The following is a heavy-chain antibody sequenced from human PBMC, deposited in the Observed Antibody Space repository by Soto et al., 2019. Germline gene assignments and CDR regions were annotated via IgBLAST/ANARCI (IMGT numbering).Heavy chain of an antibody. J-gene: IGHJ6*02. V-gene: IGHV1-69*01. Sequence: QVQLVQSXAEVKKPGSSVKVSCKASGGTFSSYAISWVRQAPGQGLEWMGGIIPIFGTANYAQKFQGRVTITADESTSTAYMELSSLRSEDTAVYYCATPGIAAHLAYYGMDVWGQGTTVTVSS. CDR1: GGTFSSYA. CDR2: IIPIFGTA. D-gene: IGHD6-13*01. CDR3: ATPGIAAHLAYYGMDV.